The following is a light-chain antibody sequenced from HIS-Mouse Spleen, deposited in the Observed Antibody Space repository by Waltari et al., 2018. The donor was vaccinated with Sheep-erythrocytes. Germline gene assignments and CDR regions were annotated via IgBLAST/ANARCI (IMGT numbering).Light chain of an antibody. CDR1: SSDVGGYNS. CDR2: DVS. V-gene: IGLV2-11*01. J-gene: IGLJ2*01. Sequence: QSALTQPRSVSGSPGQSVTISCTGTSSDVGGYNSVSWYQQHPGKAPKLMIYDVSKRPSGVPVPFSGSKSGNTASLTISGLQAEDEADYYCCSYAGSYTLVFGGGTKLTVL. CDR3: CSYAGSYTLV.